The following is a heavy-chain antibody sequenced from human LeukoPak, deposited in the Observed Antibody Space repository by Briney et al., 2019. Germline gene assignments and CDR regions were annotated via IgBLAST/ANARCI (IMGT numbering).Heavy chain of an antibody. D-gene: IGHD2-15*01. CDR1: GGSISSYY. Sequence: SETLSLTCTVSGGSISSYYWSWIRQPAGKGLEWIGRIHSSGSTNYNPSLRSRVTMSVDTSKNQFSLKLSSVTAADTAIYYCARALYCSGVSCYSSFFDCWGQGTLVTVSS. J-gene: IGHJ4*02. CDR3: ARALYCSGVSCYSSFFDC. CDR2: IHSSGST. V-gene: IGHV4-4*07.